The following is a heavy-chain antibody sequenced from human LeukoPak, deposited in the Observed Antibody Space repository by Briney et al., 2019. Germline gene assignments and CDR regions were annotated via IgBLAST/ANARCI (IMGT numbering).Heavy chain of an antibody. CDR1: GYSISSGYY. Sequence: SETLSLTCSVSGYSISSGYYWGWIRQPPGKGLEWIGSIYQSGSTYYNPSLKSRVTISVDTSKNQFSLNLSSVTAADTAVYYCARDLGGSGNAFDIWGQGTMVTVSS. J-gene: IGHJ3*02. CDR2: IYQSGST. V-gene: IGHV4-38-2*02. CDR3: ARDLGGSGNAFDI. D-gene: IGHD3-10*01.